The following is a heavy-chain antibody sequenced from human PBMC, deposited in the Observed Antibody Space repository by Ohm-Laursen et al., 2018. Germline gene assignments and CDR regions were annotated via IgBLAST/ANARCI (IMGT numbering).Heavy chain of an antibody. CDR2: ISSGSDTI. J-gene: IGHJ4*02. CDR3: ARVAWGYFDY. V-gene: IGHV3-48*01. D-gene: IGHD3-3*02. Sequence: GSLRLSCTASGFIFKNYAMNWFRQSPGKGLEWVSYISSGSDTIHYTDSVKGRFTISRDNAKNSLFLHMNSLRADDTAVYYCARVAWGYFDYWGQGTLVTVSS. CDR1: GFIFKNYA.